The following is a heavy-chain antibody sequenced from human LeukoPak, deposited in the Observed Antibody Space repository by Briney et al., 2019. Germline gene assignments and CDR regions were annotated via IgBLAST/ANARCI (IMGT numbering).Heavy chain of an antibody. D-gene: IGHD4-17*01. V-gene: IGHV4-39*01. CDR3: AWGDYGDYIHNDY. CDR2: LYYSGTT. Sequence: SETLSLTCSVSGDSNSSGNYYWGWIRQPPGKGLEWIGNLYYSGTTYYNPSFKSRVTISVDTSKNQFSLKLSSVTAADTVVYYCAWGDYGDYIHNDYWGQGTLVTASS. CDR1: GDSNSSGNYY. J-gene: IGHJ4*02.